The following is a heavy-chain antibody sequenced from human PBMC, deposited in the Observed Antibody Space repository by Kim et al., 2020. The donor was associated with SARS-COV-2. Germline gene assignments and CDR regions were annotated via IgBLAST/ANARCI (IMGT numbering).Heavy chain of an antibody. D-gene: IGHD6-19*01. Sequence: VRGRFTISRDKSKNTLYLQMNSLRAEDTAVYYCAKTLSGWVGVYYFDYWGQGTLVTVSS. CDR3: AKTLSGWVGVYYFDY. J-gene: IGHJ4*02. V-gene: IGHV3-23*01.